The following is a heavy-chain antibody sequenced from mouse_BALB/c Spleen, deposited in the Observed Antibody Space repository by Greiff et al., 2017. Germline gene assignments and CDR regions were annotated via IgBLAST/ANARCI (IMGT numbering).Heavy chain of an antibody. Sequence: VQLVESGAELVRPGASVTLSCKASGYTFTDYEMHWVKQTPVHGLEWIGAIDPETGGTAYNQKFKGKATLTADKSSSTAYMELRSLTSEDSAVYYCTRAYGYWGQGTTLTVSS. CDR1: GYTFTDYE. D-gene: IGHD1-1*01. V-gene: IGHV1-15*01. J-gene: IGHJ2*01. CDR2: IDPETGGT. CDR3: TRAYGY.